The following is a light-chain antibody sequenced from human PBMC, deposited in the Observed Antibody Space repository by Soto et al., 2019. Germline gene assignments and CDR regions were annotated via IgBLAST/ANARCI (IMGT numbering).Light chain of an antibody. J-gene: IGLJ1*01. CDR3: SPYTTRSTYV. CDR2: EVT. V-gene: IGLV2-14*01. Sequence: ALTQPASVSGSPGQSITISCTGTSIDVGRFNFVSWFQQHPGKAPKLLIYEVTKRPSEVSNRFSGSKSSNTASLTISGLQTEDEADYYCSPYTTRSTYVFGTGTKVTVL. CDR1: SIDVGRFNF.